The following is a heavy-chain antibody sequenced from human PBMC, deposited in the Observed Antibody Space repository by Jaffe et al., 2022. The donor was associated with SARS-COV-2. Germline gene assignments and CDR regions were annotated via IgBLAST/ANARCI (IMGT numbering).Heavy chain of an antibody. CDR3: AKGWAAVPHV. D-gene: IGHD6-25*01. V-gene: IGHV3-30*18. Sequence: QVQLVESGGGVVQPGRSLRLSCAASGFTFSSYGMHWVRQAPGKGLEWVAVISYDGSNKYYADSVKGRFTISRDNSKNTLYLQMNSLRAEDTAVYYCAKGWAAVPHVWGQGTTVTVSS. CDR2: ISYDGSNK. CDR1: GFTFSSYG. J-gene: IGHJ6*02.